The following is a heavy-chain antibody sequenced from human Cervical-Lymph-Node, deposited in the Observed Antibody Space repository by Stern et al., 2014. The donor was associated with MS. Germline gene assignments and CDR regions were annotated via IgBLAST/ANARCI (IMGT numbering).Heavy chain of an antibody. V-gene: IGHV3-33*01. Sequence: VQLVESGGGVVQPGRSLRLSCAASGFTFSSYGIHWVRQAPGQGLEWVAVILYDGSNKYYADSVRDRFTISRDNSKNALYLQMNSMRAEDTAVYYSARGGGSWDYFDYWGQGTLVTVSS. CDR1: GFTFSSYG. D-gene: IGHD1-26*01. J-gene: IGHJ4*03. CDR3: ARGGGSWDYFDY. CDR2: ILYDGSNK.